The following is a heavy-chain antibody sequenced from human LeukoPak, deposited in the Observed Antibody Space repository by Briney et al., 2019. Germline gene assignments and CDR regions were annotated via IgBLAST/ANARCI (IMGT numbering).Heavy chain of an antibody. CDR1: GFTVSSNY. CDR3: AKSGRERGMALDY. CDR2: IYSGGST. Sequence: PGGSLRLSCAASGFTVSSNYMSWVRQAPGKGLEWVSVIYSGGSTYYADSVKGRFTISRDNSKNTLYMQMNSLRAEDTAVFYCAKSGRERGMALDYWGQGTLVTVSS. D-gene: IGHD1-26*01. J-gene: IGHJ4*02. V-gene: IGHV3-53*05.